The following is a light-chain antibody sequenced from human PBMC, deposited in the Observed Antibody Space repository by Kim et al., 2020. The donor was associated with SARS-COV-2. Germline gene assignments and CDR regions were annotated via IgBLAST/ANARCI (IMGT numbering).Light chain of an antibody. V-gene: IGKV1-5*03. CDR1: QSISNW. CDR2: QAS. J-gene: IGKJ2*01. CDR3: QEYDSYF. Sequence: TLSESVGDRVTITCRASQSISNWLAWYQQKPGKAPKLLIYQASNLESGVPSRFSGSGSGTEFTLTISSLQPDDFAIYYCQEYDSYFFGQGTKLEI.